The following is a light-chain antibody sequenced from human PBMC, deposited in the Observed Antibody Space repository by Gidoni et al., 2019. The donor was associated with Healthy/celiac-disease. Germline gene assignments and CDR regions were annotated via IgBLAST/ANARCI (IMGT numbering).Light chain of an antibody. V-gene: IGKV3-20*01. CDR3: QQYGSSPGP. CDR2: GAS. Sequence: EIVLTHSPGTLSLSPGERAPRSCRASQSVSSSYLAWYQQKPGQAPRLLTHGASSRAPGIPDRFSGSGSGTDFTLTISRLEPEDFAVYYCQQYGSSPGPFGQGTKVEIK. J-gene: IGKJ1*01. CDR1: QSVSSSY.